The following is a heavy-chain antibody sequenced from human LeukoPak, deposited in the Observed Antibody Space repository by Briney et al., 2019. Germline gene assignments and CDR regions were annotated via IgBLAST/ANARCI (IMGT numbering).Heavy chain of an antibody. CDR2: FYSSGST. V-gene: IGHV4-59*01. D-gene: IGHD4-23*01. Sequence: SEALSHTRIVCVGSLRRYFRCWIPAPPEKGVGWRCYFYSSGSTIYNPSLQSRATMSLDTSKNQSSLKLSSVTAADTAIYYCAGEDYGGYRFDYWGHGTLVSVSS. J-gene: IGHJ4*01. CDR3: AGEDYGGYRFDY. CDR1: VGSLRRYF.